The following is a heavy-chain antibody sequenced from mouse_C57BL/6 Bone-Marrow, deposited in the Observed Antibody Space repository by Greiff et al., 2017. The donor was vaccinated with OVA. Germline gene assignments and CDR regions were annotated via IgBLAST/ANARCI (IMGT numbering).Heavy chain of an antibody. CDR1: GYTFTSYW. J-gene: IGHJ3*01. Sequence: QVQLQQSGAELVRPGTSVKVSCKASGYTFTSYWMHWVKQRPGRGLEWIGRIDPNSGGTKYNEKFKSKATLTVDKPSSTAYMQLSSLTSEDSAVYYCARGEGNYPFAWFAYWGQGTLVTVSA. CDR2: IDPNSGGT. V-gene: IGHV1-72*01. CDR3: ARGEGNYPFAWFAY. D-gene: IGHD2-1*01.